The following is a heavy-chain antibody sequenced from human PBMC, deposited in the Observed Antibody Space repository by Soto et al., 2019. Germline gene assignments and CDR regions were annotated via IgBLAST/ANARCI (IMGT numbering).Heavy chain of an antibody. J-gene: IGHJ6*02. D-gene: IGHD3-10*01. CDR1: GGSITNTNW. V-gene: IGHV4-4*02. CDR2: ISHTGAT. CDR3: QLVRGGLFMMDV. Sequence: SETLSLTCDVSGGSITNTNWWSWVRQAPGKGLEWVGEISHTGATNYNPSLRSRVTMSIDKSRNQIHLNLCSVTAADTAVYFCQLVRGGLFMMDVWGQGTSVTVSS.